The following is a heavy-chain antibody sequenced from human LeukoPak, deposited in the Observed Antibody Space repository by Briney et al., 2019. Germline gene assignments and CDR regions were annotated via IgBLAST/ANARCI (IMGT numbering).Heavy chain of an antibody. J-gene: IGHJ4*02. V-gene: IGHV1-2*02. Sequence: GASVKVSCKASGYTFTAYYIHWVRQAPGQGLEWMGWINPHSGGTNYAQKFQGRVTMTRDTSINTAYMELSSLTSDDTAVYYCASGANVDTAMAPYYFDYWGQGTLVTVSS. CDR3: ASGANVDTAMAPYYFDY. CDR2: INPHSGGT. CDR1: GYTFTAYY. D-gene: IGHD5-18*01.